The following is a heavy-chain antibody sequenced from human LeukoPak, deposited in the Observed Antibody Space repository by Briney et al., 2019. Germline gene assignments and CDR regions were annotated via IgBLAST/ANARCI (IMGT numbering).Heavy chain of an antibody. CDR2: IKGDGSST. V-gene: IGHV3-74*01. CDR3: ARGGFYHSGSFDY. Sequence: PGGSLRLSCAASGFTFSTYWMHWVRQAPGKGLVWVARIKGDGSSTIYADSVKGRFTISRDNAKNTLYLQMDSLRADDTAVYYCARGGFYHSGSFDYWGQGTLVTVSS. D-gene: IGHD3-10*01. J-gene: IGHJ4*02. CDR1: GFTFSTYW.